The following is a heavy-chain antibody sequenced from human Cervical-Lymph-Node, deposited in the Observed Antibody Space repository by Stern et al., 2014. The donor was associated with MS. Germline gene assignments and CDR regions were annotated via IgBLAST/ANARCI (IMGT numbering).Heavy chain of an antibody. CDR1: GYTLTELS. D-gene: IGHD3-3*01. J-gene: IGHJ6*02. CDR2: FDPEDGET. V-gene: IGHV1-24*01. CDR3: ATDRDDFRSGYSAPTKGYGLDV. Sequence: QEQLVQSGAEVKKPGASVKVSCKVSGYTLTELSMHWVRQAPGKGLEWMGGFDPEDGETIYAPKFQGRVTMTEDTSTDTAYMELSSLRSEDTAVYYCATDRDDFRSGYSAPTKGYGLDVWGQGTTVTVTS.